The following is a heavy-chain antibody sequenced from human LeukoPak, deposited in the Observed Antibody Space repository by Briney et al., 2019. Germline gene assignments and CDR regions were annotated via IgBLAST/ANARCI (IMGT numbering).Heavy chain of an antibody. Sequence: WASVKVSCKASGYTFTSYSINWVRQAPGQGLGWMAWISAYNGNTNYAQKLQGRVTLTRDTSTSTAYMELRSLRSDDTAVYFCARGMSGYTEDPFDIWGQGTVVTVSS. CDR2: ISAYNGNT. D-gene: IGHD2-2*02. CDR1: GYTFTSYS. J-gene: IGHJ3*02. V-gene: IGHV1-18*01. CDR3: ARGMSGYTEDPFDI.